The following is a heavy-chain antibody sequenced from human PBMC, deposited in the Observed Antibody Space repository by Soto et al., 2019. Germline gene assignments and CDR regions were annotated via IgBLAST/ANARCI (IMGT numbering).Heavy chain of an antibody. CDR2: IYPGDSDT. D-gene: IGHD1-1*01. CDR1: GYNFPDYW. V-gene: IGHV5-51*01. J-gene: IGHJ6*02. Sequence: PGESLKISCKGLGYNFPDYWIAWVRQMPGKGLEYMGIIYPGDSDTRYSPSFQGQVTISADKSISTAYLQWSSLKASDTAMYYCSRTTGVFSYYGMGIWGQGTTVTVSS. CDR3: SRTTGVFSYYGMGI.